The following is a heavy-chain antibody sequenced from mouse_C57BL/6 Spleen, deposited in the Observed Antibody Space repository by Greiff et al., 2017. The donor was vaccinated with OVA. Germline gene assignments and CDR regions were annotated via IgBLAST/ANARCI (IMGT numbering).Heavy chain of an antibody. CDR1: GFSLSTFGMG. Sequence: QVTLKESGPGILQPSQSLSLTCSFSGFSLSTFGMGVGWIRQPSGKGLEWLAHIWWDDDKYYNPVLKSRLTISKDTSKNQVFLKISNVDTADTATYYCARPHYGSPWFAYWGQGTLVTVSA. J-gene: IGHJ3*01. CDR2: IWWDDDK. V-gene: IGHV8-8*01. D-gene: IGHD1-1*01. CDR3: ARPHYGSPWFAY.